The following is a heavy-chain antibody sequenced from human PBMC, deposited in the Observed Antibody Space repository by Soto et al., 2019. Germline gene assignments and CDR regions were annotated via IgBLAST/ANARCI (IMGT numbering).Heavy chain of an antibody. CDR1: GGSISGYY. D-gene: IGHD3-22*01. CDR3: ARDTQYDDYSACSEGRCDP. V-gene: IGHV4-59*01. CDR2: INYGGST. Sequence: SATLSLTCTFSGGSISGYYWSWILQPPGQGLEWVGYINYGGSTNSNPSLKSRVTISVDTSKNQFSLKLSSVTAADTAVYYGARDTQYDDYSACSEGRCDPSGQGTRVTVS. J-gene: IGHJ5*02.